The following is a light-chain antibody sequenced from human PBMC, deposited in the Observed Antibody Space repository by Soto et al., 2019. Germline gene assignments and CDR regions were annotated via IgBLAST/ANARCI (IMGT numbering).Light chain of an antibody. CDR3: SSYTSSSTIGV. Sequence: QSALTQPASVSGSPGQSITISCTGTSSDVGGYYFVSWYQHHPGKAPKLIIYDVSSRPSGVSNRFSGSKSGNTASLTISGLQAEDEADYDCSSYTSSSTIGVFGGGTKVTVL. CDR2: DVS. CDR1: SSDVGGYYF. J-gene: IGLJ3*02. V-gene: IGLV2-14*03.